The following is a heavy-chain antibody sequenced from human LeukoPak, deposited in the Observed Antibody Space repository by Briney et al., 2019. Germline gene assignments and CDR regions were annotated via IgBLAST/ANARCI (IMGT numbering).Heavy chain of an antibody. V-gene: IGHV4-39*01. CDR3: ARRGYCSSTSCYEYWFDP. J-gene: IGHJ5*02. Sequence: SETLSLTCIVSGGSISSSSYYWGWIRQPPGKGLEWIGSIYYSGSTYYNPSLKSRPTISVDTSKNQFSLKLSSVTATDTAVYYCARRGYCSSTSCYEYWFDPWGQGTLVTVSS. CDR1: GGSISSSSYY. CDR2: IYYSGST. D-gene: IGHD2-2*01.